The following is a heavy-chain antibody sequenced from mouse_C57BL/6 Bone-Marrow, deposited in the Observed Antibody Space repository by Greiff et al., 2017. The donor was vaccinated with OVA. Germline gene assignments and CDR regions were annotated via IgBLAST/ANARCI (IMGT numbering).Heavy chain of an antibody. J-gene: IGHJ4*01. Sequence: QVQLHQPGAELVKPGASVKMSCKASGYTFTSYWITWVKQRPGQGLEWIGDIYPGSGSTNYNEKFKSKATLTVDTSSSTAYMQLSSLTSEDSAVYYCARNYGSSYAMDYWGQGTSVTVSS. V-gene: IGHV1-55*01. D-gene: IGHD1-1*01. CDR2: IYPGSGST. CDR1: GYTFTSYW. CDR3: ARNYGSSYAMDY.